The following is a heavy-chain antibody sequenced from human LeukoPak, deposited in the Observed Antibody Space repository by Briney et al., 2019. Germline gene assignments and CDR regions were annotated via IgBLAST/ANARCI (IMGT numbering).Heavy chain of an antibody. CDR3: ARDRGIVGAVEYFDY. D-gene: IGHD1-26*01. Sequence: GGSLRLSCAASGFTFSSYAMHWVRQAPGKGLEWVAVISYDTSNEYYADSVKGRFTISRDNAKNSLYLQMNSLRAEDTAVYYCARDRGIVGAVEYFDYWGQGTLVTVSS. J-gene: IGHJ4*02. CDR1: GFTFSSYA. CDR2: ISYDTSNE. V-gene: IGHV3-30-3*01.